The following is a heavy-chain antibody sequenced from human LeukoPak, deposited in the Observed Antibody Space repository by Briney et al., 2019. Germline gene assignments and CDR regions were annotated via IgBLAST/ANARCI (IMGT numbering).Heavy chain of an antibody. Sequence: GGSLRLSCAASGFTVSSNYMSWVRQAPGKGLEWVSYISSSSSTIYYADSVKGRFTISRDNSKNTLYLQMNSLRAEDTAVYYCAKDGEWLSGGYYFDYWGQGTLVTVSS. CDR2: ISSSSSTI. J-gene: IGHJ4*02. CDR3: AKDGEWLSGGYYFDY. CDR1: GFTVSSNY. D-gene: IGHD3-3*01. V-gene: IGHV3-48*01.